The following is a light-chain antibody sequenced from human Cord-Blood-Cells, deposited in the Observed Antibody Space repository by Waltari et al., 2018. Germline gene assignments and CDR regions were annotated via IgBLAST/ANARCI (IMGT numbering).Light chain of an antibody. Sequence: SYELTHPPSVSVSPGQTARITCSGDALPKQYAYWYQQKPGQDPVLVIYKDSERPSGIPERFPGSSSGTTVTLTISGVQAEDEADYYCQSADSSGTYWVFGGGTKLTVL. V-gene: IGLV3-25*03. CDR2: KDS. CDR3: QSADSSGTYWV. CDR1: ALPKQY. J-gene: IGLJ3*02.